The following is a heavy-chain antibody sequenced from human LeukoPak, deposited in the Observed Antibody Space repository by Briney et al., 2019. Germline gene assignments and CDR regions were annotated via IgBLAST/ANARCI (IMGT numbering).Heavy chain of an antibody. Sequence: GGSLRLSCAASGFTLSTYWMSWVRQAPGKGLEWVANIKQDGSEKYYVDSVKGRFTISRDNAKNSLYLQMNSLRVEDTAVYYCAKVAKYYYGSETYYFFDYWGQGTLVTASS. CDR2: IKQDGSEK. D-gene: IGHD3-10*01. V-gene: IGHV3-7*01. CDR3: AKVAKYYYGSETYYFFDY. J-gene: IGHJ4*02. CDR1: GFTLSTYW.